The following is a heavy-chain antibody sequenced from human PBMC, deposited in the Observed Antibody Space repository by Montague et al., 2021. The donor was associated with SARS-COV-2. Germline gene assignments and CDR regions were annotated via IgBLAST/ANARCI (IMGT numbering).Heavy chain of an antibody. CDR1: GGSITDYS. D-gene: IGHD3-10*01. CDR3: ARRASSFDNCFDL. J-gene: IGHJ5*02. Sequence: SETLSLTCTVSGGSITDYSWTWIRQPPGKALEWIGYVFKSGGTSYNPSLKSRVTTSVDTSKSHFSLRLTSVTAADTAVYYCARRASSFDNCFDLWGQGALVTVSS. CDR2: VFKSGGT. V-gene: IGHV4-59*08.